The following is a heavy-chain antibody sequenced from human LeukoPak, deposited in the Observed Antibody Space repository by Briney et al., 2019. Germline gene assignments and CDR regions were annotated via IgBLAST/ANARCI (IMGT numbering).Heavy chain of an antibody. CDR3: ARDPGGSYYYYGMDV. V-gene: IGHV3-21*01. Sequence: GGSLRLSCAASAFNFKTFSMNWVRQAPGKGLEWVSSITSSSSYIYYADSVRGRFTISRDNAKNSLYLQMNSLRAEDTAVYYCARDPGGSYYYYGMDVWAKGPRSPSP. D-gene: IGHD3-10*01. CDR2: ITSSSSYI. CDR1: AFNFKTFS. J-gene: IGHJ6*02.